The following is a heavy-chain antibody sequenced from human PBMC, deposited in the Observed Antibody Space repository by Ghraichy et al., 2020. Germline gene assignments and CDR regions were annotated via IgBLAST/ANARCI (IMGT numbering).Heavy chain of an antibody. CDR3: AKAGHYSDSFGYYNWFDP. CDR1: GFTFSSYA. J-gene: IGHJ5*02. Sequence: GGSLRLSCAASGFTFSSYAMTWVRQTPGKGLEWVSTIGGGDGSTYYADSVKGRFTISRDISQNTLHLQMNRLRAEDTAVYYCAKAGHYSDSFGYYNWFDPWGQGTLVTVSS. D-gene: IGHD3-22*01. V-gene: IGHV3-23*01. CDR2: IGGGDGST.